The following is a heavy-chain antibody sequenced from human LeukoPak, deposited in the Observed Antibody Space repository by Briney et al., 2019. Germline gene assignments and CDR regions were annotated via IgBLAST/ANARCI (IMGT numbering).Heavy chain of an antibody. Sequence: ASVKVSCKASGYTFTSYGISWVRQAPGQGLEWMGWISAYNGNTNYAQKLQGRVTMTTDTSTSTAYMELRSLRSDDTAVYYCARYYDFWRGYYTGWFDPWGQGTLVTVSS. V-gene: IGHV1-18*01. CDR3: ARYYDFWRGYYTGWFDP. J-gene: IGHJ5*02. D-gene: IGHD3-3*01. CDR1: GYTFTSYG. CDR2: ISAYNGNT.